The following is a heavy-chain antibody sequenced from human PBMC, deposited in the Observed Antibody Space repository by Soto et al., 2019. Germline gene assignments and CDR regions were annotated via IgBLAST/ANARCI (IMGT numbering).Heavy chain of an antibody. V-gene: IGHV5-51*01. CDR1: GYSFTRDW. CDR2: VYPGDSDT. Sequence: PGESLKISCKGSGYSFTRDWIGWVRQMPGKGLELMGVVYPGDSDTRYSPSFQGQVTISADKSITTAYLQWSSLKASDTAMYYCTRSKQLYTFDSWGQGTLVTVSS. CDR3: TRSKQLYTFDS. D-gene: IGHD6-6*01. J-gene: IGHJ4*02.